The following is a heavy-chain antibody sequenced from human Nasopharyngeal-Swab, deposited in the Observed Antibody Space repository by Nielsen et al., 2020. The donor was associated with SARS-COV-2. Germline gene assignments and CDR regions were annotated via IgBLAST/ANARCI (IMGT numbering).Heavy chain of an antibody. CDR2: ISAYNGNT. CDR3: ARFSGNSIAAAGIARGYYYYYGMDV. Sequence: ASVKVSCKASGYTFTSYGISWVRQAPGQGLEGMGWISAYNGNTNYAQKLQGRVTMTTDTSTSTAYMELRSLRSDDTAVYYCARFSGNSIAAAGIARGYYYYYGMDVWGQGTTVTVSS. J-gene: IGHJ6*02. D-gene: IGHD6-13*01. CDR1: GYTFTSYG. V-gene: IGHV1-18*01.